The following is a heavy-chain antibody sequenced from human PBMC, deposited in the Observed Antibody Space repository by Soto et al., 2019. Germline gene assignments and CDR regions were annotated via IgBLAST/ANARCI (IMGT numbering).Heavy chain of an antibody. Sequence: SETLSLTCTVSGGSINSYYWSWIRQPPGKGLEWIGYIYYSGSTNYNPSLKSRVTISVDTSKNQFSLKLSSVTAADTAVYYCARAATAMVIDYWGQGTLVTVSS. CDR1: GGSINSYY. J-gene: IGHJ4*02. CDR2: IYYSGST. V-gene: IGHV4-59*01. D-gene: IGHD5-18*01. CDR3: ARAATAMVIDY.